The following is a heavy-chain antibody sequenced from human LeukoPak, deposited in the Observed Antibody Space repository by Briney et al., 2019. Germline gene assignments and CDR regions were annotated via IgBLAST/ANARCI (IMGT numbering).Heavy chain of an antibody. Sequence: PGGPLRLSCAASGFTLKDFQMTWVRQAPGRGPEWLSTISSGGTSISYADSVKGRFTISRDNAKNTLYLQMNSLGAEDTAVYFCARVQDEDFWSGSPYYFDYWGQGTLVTVSS. J-gene: IGHJ4*02. D-gene: IGHD3-3*01. CDR1: GFTLKDFQ. CDR3: ARVQDEDFWSGSPYYFDY. CDR2: ISSGGTSI. V-gene: IGHV3-11*04.